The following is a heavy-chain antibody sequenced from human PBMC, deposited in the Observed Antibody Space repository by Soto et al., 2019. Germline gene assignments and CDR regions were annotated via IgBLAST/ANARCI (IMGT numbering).Heavy chain of an antibody. CDR3: ARDGLPIAAPYYYYGMDV. CDR2: IIPIFGTA. CDR1: GGTFSSYA. Sequence: SVKVSCKASGGTFSSYAISWVRQAPGQGLEWMGGIIPIFGTANYAQKFQGRVTITADESTSTAYMELSSLRSEDTAVYYCARDGLPIAAPYYYYGMDVWGQGTTVTVSS. J-gene: IGHJ6*02. D-gene: IGHD6-13*01. V-gene: IGHV1-69*13.